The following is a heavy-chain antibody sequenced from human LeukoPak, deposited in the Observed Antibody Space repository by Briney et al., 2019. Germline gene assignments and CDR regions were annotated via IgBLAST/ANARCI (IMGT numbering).Heavy chain of an antibody. V-gene: IGHV1-69*05. D-gene: IGHD6-6*01. Sequence: GASVKVSCKASGGTLSSYAVTWVRQAPGQGLEWLGGIIPLFGTPNCAQKFQGRVTITTDESTNTAYMELSSLRSEDTAVYYCARMSSSSMPGLGYWGQGTLVTVSS. CDR3: ARMSSSSMPGLGY. CDR2: IIPLFGTP. CDR1: GGTLSSYA. J-gene: IGHJ4*02.